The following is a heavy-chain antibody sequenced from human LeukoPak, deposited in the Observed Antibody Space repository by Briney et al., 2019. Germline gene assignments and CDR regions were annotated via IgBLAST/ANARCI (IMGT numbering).Heavy chain of an antibody. CDR2: IYDSGGN. CDR1: GGSISSYY. J-gene: IGHJ4*02. D-gene: IGHD2-2*01. CDR3: ARTTTSFDD. Sequence: RTSETLSLTCTVSGGSISSYYWSWIRQPRGKGLEWIGYIYDSGGNNYNPSLKSRVTISIDTSKNQFSLKLNSVTAADTAVYYCARTTTSFDDWGQGTLVTVSS. V-gene: IGHV4-59*01.